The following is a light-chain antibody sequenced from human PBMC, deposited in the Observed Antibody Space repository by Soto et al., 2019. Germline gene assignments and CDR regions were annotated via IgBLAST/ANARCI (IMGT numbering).Light chain of an antibody. CDR2: EVG. CDR3: ASYTSSGTFV. V-gene: IGLV2-14*01. Sequence: QSVLTQPASVSGSPGQSITISCTGTSSDVGAYNYVSWYQQRPGKAPKLMIYEVGSRPSGVSNRFSASKSDNTASLTISGLQAEDEADYYCASYTSSGTFVFGTGTKVTAL. CDR1: SSDVGAYNY. J-gene: IGLJ1*01.